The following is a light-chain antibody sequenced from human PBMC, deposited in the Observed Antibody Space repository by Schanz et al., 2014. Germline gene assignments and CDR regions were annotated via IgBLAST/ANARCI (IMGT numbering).Light chain of an antibody. CDR2: GAS. V-gene: IGKV3-15*01. CDR1: QNIFSN. CDR3: QQYGSSPYT. J-gene: IGKJ2*01. Sequence: EMVMTQSPATLSVSPGERATLSCRASQNIFSNLAWYQQKSDQAPRLLIFGASTRATGIPARFSGSGSGTEFTLTISSLQSEDFAVYYCQQYGSSPYTFGQGTKLEIK.